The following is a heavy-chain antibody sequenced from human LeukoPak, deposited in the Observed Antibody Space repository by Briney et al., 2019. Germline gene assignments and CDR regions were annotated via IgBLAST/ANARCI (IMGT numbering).Heavy chain of an antibody. J-gene: IGHJ5*02. Sequence: GESLKISCKGSGYSFTSYWIGWVRQMPGKGLEWMGIIYPGDSDTRYSPSFQGQVTISADKSINAAYLHWSSLRASDTAIYYCASARRGEYYWWFDPWGQGTLVTVSS. D-gene: IGHD2-21*01. CDR2: IYPGDSDT. CDR3: ASARRGEYYWWFDP. CDR1: GYSFTSYW. V-gene: IGHV5-51*01.